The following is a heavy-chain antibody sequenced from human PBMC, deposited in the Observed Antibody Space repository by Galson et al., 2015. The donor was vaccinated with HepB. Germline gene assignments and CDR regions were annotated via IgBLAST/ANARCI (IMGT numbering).Heavy chain of an antibody. Sequence: SVKVSCKASGYTFTGYYMHWVRQAPGQGLEWMGWINPNSGGTNYAQKFQGRVTMTRDTSISTAYMELSRLRSDDTAVYYCARVTPPYSSGWYIGSPNWFDPWGQGTLVTVSS. CDR1: GYTFTGYY. V-gene: IGHV1-2*02. J-gene: IGHJ5*02. CDR3: ARVTPPYSSGWYIGSPNWFDP. CDR2: INPNSGGT. D-gene: IGHD6-19*01.